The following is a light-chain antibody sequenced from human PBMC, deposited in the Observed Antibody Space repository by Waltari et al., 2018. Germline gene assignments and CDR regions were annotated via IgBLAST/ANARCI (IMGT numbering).Light chain of an antibody. CDR3: QQYNRFSP. CDR2: DAS. CDR1: EAINKW. J-gene: IGKJ1*01. V-gene: IGKV1-5*01. Sequence: DTQLSQFPSTLAASVGDRVTIPCRAREAINKWLACNQQKQGKAPKVLIYDASTLQSGVPSRFSGSGSGTEFTLTIDSLQPDDFATYYCQQYNRFSPFGQGTNVEVK.